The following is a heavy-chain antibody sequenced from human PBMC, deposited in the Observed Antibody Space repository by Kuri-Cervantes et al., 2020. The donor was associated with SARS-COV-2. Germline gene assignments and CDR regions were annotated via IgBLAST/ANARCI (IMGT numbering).Heavy chain of an antibody. CDR2: INHSGST. V-gene: IGHV4-34*01. CDR3: ARGRRGYSYLAADV. Sequence: SETLSLTCAVYGGSFSGYYWSWIRQPPGKGLEWIGEINHSGSTNYNPSLKSRVTISVDTSKNQFSLKLISVTAADTAVYYCARGRRGYSYLAADVWGKGTTVTVSS. J-gene: IGHJ6*04. D-gene: IGHD5-18*01. CDR1: GGSFSGYY.